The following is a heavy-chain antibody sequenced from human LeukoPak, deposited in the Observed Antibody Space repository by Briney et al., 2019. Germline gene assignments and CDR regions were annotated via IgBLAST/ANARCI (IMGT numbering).Heavy chain of an antibody. Sequence: SETLSLTCSISGGSITTYYWRWIRQSPGKGLEWIGYISYNGSTTYYPSLKRRVSMSTETSKNQFSLTLTSVTAADTAVYYSANHIDQNWFESWSQGTLVTVSS. CDR3: ANHIDQNWFES. CDR1: GGSITTYY. J-gene: IGHJ5*01. D-gene: IGHD5-12*01. V-gene: IGHV4-59*08. CDR2: ISYNGST.